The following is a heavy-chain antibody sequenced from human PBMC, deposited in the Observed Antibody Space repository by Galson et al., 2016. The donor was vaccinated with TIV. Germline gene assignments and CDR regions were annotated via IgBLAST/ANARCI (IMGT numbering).Heavy chain of an antibody. CDR1: GFTFSRYG. CDR3: ARMIGLDSGYDA. V-gene: IGHV3-33*01. D-gene: IGHD5-12*01. Sequence: SLRLSCATSGFTFSRYGMHWVRQAPGKGLEWVAVIWYEGNNRDYADSVKGRFTISRDNSKNTLYLHMNSLRVEDTAVYYCARMIGLDSGYDAWGQGTLVTVSS. J-gene: IGHJ5*02. CDR2: IWYEGNNR.